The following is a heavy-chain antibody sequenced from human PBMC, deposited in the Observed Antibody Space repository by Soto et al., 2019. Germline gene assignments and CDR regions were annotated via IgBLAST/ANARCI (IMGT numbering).Heavy chain of an antibody. CDR3: ASSNIAAAGFYYYGMDV. CDR1: GGSISSYY. D-gene: IGHD6-13*01. Sequence: QVQLQESGPGLVKPSETLSLTCTVSGGSISSYYWSWIRQPPGKGLEWIGYIYYSGSTNYNPSLKSRVTISVDTSKNQFSLKLSSVTAADTAVYYCASSNIAAAGFYYYGMDVCGRGTTVTVSS. J-gene: IGHJ6*02. CDR2: IYYSGST. V-gene: IGHV4-59*01.